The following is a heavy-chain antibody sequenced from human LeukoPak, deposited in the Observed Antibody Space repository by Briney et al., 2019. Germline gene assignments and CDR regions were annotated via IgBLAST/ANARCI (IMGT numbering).Heavy chain of an antibody. Sequence: GGSLRLSCAASGFTFSSYSMNWVRQAPGKGLEWVSSISSSSSYIYYADSVKGRFTISRDNAKNSLYLQMNSLRAEDTAVYYCARGSDLEEQLVADWFDPWGQGTLVTVSS. D-gene: IGHD6-6*01. CDR1: GFTFSSYS. CDR2: ISSSSSYI. V-gene: IGHV3-21*01. CDR3: ARGSDLEEQLVADWFDP. J-gene: IGHJ5*02.